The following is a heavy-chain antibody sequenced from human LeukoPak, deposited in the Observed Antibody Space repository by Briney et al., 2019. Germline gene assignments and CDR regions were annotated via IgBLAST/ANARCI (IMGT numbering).Heavy chain of an antibody. V-gene: IGHV4-30-4*01. J-gene: IGHJ3*02. D-gene: IGHD3-3*01. CDR2: IYYSGST. CDR3: ARDWVGVTIFGVVTIPATPGDDAFDI. Sequence: SETLSLTCTVSGGSISSGDYYWSWIRQPPGKGLEWIGYIYYSGSTYYNPSLKSRVTISVDTSKNQFSLKLSSVTAADTAVYYCARDWVGVTIFGVVTIPATPGDDAFDIWGQGTMVTVSS. CDR1: GGSISSGDYY.